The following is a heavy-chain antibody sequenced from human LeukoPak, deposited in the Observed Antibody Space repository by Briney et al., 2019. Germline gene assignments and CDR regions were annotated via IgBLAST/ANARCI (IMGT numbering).Heavy chain of an antibody. J-gene: IGHJ5*02. Sequence: GGSLRLSCAASGFTFDDYAMHWVRQAPGKGLEWVWGISWNSGSIGYADSVKGRFTISRDNAKNSLYLQMNSLRAEDTALYYCAKDSRSGYYENWFDPWGQGTLVTVSS. V-gene: IGHV3-9*01. CDR3: AKDSRSGYYENWFDP. CDR2: ISWNSGSI. CDR1: GFTFDDYA. D-gene: IGHD3-22*01.